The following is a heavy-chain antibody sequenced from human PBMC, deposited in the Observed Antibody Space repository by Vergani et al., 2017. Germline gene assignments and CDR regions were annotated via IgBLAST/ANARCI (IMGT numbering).Heavy chain of an antibody. J-gene: IGHJ5*02. V-gene: IGHV1-46*01. CDR3: LRTITGTTEWFDP. CDR1: GYTFSNYY. Sequence: QVQVVQSGAEVKKSGASVKVSCKTSGYTFSNYYMHWVRQAPGQGLEWMGIINPSGGHTNYAQKFQGRVTMTRDTSTSTVYMELSSLRSEDTAIYYCLRTITGTTEWFDPWGQGTLVTVSS. D-gene: IGHD1-7*01. CDR2: INPSGGHT.